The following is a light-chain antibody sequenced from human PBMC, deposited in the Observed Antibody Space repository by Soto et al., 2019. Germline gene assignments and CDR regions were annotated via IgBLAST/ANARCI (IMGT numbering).Light chain of an antibody. CDR1: SSDVGAYTY. CDR2: GVT. CDR3: STYGGSNNYV. V-gene: IGLV2-8*01. J-gene: IGLJ1*01. Sequence: QSVLTQPPSASGSPGQSVTISCTGTSSDVGAYTYVSWYQQHPGKAPKLMIYGVTKRPSGVPDRFSGSKSGNTASLTVSGFQTEDDAYFYCSTYGGSNNYVFGTGTKVTVL.